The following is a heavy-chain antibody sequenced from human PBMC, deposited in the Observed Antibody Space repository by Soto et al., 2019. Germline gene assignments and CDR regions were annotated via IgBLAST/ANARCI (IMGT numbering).Heavy chain of an antibody. Sequence: GGSLRLSCAASGFTFSSYSMNWVRQAPGKGLEWVSYISSSSSTIYYADSVKGRFTISRDNAKNSLYLQMNSLRDEDTAVYYCARTEITMVRGEYGMQDVWGQGTTVTVSS. J-gene: IGHJ6*02. CDR3: ARTEITMVRGEYGMQDV. V-gene: IGHV3-48*02. CDR1: GFTFSSYS. D-gene: IGHD3-10*01. CDR2: ISSSSSTI.